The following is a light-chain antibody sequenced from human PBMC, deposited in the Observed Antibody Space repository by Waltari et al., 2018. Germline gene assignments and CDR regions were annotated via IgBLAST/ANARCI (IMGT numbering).Light chain of an antibody. CDR1: DSNIGSKF. CDR3: ATWDDSLSGPV. V-gene: IGLV1-47*01. Sequence: QSVLTQPPSASGTPGQRVTISCSGSDSNIGSKFVFWYQHVPGTVPKLLLYRNTQRPSGVSDRFSGSKSGTSASLTISGLRSEDEAQYYCATWDDSLSGPVFGGGTKLTVL. J-gene: IGLJ3*02. CDR2: RNT.